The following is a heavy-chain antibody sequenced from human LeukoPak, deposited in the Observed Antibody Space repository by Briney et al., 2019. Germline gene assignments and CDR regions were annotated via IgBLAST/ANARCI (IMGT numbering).Heavy chain of an antibody. CDR1: GFTFSSYS. J-gene: IGHJ4*02. Sequence: PGGSLRLACAASGFTFSSYSMNWVRQAPGKGLEWVSSISSSSSYIYYADSVKGRFTISRDNAKNSLYLQMNSLRAEDTAVYYCARHSRYFDWLPFDYWGQGTLVTVSS. CDR2: ISSSSSYI. D-gene: IGHD3-9*01. V-gene: IGHV3-21*01. CDR3: ARHSRYFDWLPFDY.